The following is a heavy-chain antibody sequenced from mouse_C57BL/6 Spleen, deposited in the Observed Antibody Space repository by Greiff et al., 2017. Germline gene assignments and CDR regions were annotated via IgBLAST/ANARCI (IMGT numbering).Heavy chain of an antibody. CDR2: IDPSDSET. CDR1: GYTFTSYW. V-gene: IGHV1-52*01. D-gene: IGHD4-1*01. Sequence: VQLQQPGAELVRPGSSVKLSCKASGYTFTSYWMHWVKQRPIQGLEWIGNIDPSDSETHYNQKFKDKATLTVDTSSSTAYMQLSSLTSEDSAVYYCATGYYAMDYWGQGTSVTVSS. CDR3: ATGYYAMDY. J-gene: IGHJ4*01.